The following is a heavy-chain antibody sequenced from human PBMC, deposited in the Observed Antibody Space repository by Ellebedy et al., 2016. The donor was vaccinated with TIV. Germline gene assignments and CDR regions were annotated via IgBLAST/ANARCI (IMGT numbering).Heavy chain of an antibody. CDR1: GYTFTSDL. D-gene: IGHD1-26*01. Sequence: AASVKVSCKASGYTFTSDLIHWVRQAPGQGLEWMGILNLSGGGTGYAQKFQGRVTMTRDTSASTVYMELSSLRSEDTAVYYCAREGGVYYFDYWGQGTLVTVSS. CDR2: LNLSGGGT. J-gene: IGHJ4*02. V-gene: IGHV1-46*01. CDR3: AREGGVYYFDY.